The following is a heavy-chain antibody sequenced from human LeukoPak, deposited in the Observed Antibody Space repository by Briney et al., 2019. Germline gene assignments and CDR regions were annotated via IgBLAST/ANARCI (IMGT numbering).Heavy chain of an antibody. Sequence: GGSLRLSCAASGFTFSSYVMSWVRQAPGKGLEWVSAISGSGGSTYYADSAKGRFTISRDNSKNTLYLQMNSLRAEDTAVYYCAKDYPATGLPRYYFDYWGQGTLVTVSS. D-gene: IGHD1-1*01. CDR1: GFTFSSYV. CDR3: AKDYPATGLPRYYFDY. J-gene: IGHJ4*02. V-gene: IGHV3-23*01. CDR2: ISGSGGST.